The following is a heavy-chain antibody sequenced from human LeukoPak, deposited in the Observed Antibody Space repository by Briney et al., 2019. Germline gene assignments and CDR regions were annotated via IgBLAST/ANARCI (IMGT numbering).Heavy chain of an antibody. V-gene: IGHV4-59*01. J-gene: IGHJ5*02. D-gene: IGHD6-13*01. CDR3: ARGCSAGTPHNWFDP. CDR1: GGSISGYY. Sequence: SETLSLTCTVSGGSISGYYWSWIRQPPGKALEWIGYIYYSGSTNYNPSLKSRVTISVDTSKNQFSLKLSSVTAADTAVYYCARGCSAGTPHNWFDPWGQGTLVTVSS. CDR2: IYYSGST.